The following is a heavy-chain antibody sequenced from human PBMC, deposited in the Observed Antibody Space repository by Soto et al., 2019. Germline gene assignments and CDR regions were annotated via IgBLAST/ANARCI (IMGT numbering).Heavy chain of an antibody. D-gene: IGHD4-4*01. CDR2: IKGDGSDK. V-gene: IGHV3-7*01. Sequence: EVQLVESGGGLVQPGGSLRLSCATSGFAFNSYWMSWVRQAPGKGLEWVAIIKGDGSDKYYVDSVKGRFTISRDNARSSLYLQMNSLRAEDTAMYYCARHEPSYTYGMTVWGQGTTVTVSS. CDR3: ARHEPSYTYGMTV. J-gene: IGHJ6*02. CDR1: GFAFNSYW.